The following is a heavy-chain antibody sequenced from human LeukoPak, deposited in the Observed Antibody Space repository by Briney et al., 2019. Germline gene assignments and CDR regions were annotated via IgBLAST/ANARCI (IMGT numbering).Heavy chain of an antibody. CDR3: ATDQYSGYPNGYFDY. CDR1: GYTLTELS. Sequence: GASVKVSCKVSGYTLTELSMHWVRQAPGKGLEWMGGFDPEDGETIYAQKFQGRVTMTEDISTDTAYMELSSLRSEDTAVYYCATDQYSGYPNGYFDYWGQGTLVTVSS. V-gene: IGHV1-24*01. D-gene: IGHD5-12*01. J-gene: IGHJ4*02. CDR2: FDPEDGET.